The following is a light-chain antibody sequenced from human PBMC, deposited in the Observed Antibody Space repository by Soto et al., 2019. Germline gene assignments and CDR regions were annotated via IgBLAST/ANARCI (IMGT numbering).Light chain of an antibody. V-gene: IGKV3-15*01. CDR1: QSISSN. Sequence: EIVMTQSPATLSVSPGERATLSCRASQSISSNLAWYQQKPGQAPRLLIYNASTRATGIPARFSGSGSGTEFTLTISSLQXEDFAVYYCQQYNNWPPRYTFGQGTKVDIK. CDR2: NAS. J-gene: IGKJ2*01. CDR3: QQYNNWPPRYT.